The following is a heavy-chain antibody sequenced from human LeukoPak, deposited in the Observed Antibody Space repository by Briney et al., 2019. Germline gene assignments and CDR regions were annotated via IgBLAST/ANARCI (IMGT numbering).Heavy chain of an antibody. D-gene: IGHD6-13*01. V-gene: IGHV3-48*01. J-gene: IGHJ4*02. Sequence: GGSLRLSCGASGFHFSIYNMHWVRAPTGGGVEGVAYITRSSNKIHYAESVTGRFTIYRDNAKNSLYLQMNSLRAEDTAVYSCAPAGTPHYWGQGTLVTVSS. CDR3: APAGTPHY. CDR2: ITRSSNKI. CDR1: GFHFSIYN.